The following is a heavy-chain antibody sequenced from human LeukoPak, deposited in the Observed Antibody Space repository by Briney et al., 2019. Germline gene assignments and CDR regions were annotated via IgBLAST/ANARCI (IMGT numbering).Heavy chain of an antibody. J-gene: IGHJ4*02. Sequence: GGSLRLSCAASGFTVITNDMTWVRQAPGKGLEWVSVLYSDGNTKYADSVQGRFTISRDNSKNILYLEMNSLSPDDTAVYYCARGVEPLAANTLAYWGQGTLVTVSS. CDR1: GFTVITND. V-gene: IGHV3-53*01. D-gene: IGHD1-14*01. CDR3: ARGVEPLAANTLAY. CDR2: LYSDGNT.